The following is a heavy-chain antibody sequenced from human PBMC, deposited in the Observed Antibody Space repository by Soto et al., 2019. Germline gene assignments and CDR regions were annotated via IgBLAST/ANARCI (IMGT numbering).Heavy chain of an antibody. CDR2: IIPMVDIV. V-gene: IGHV1-69*02. CDR1: GGTFSSET. J-gene: IGHJ5*02. CDR3: STWFDP. Sequence: QVQLVQSGAEVKKPGSSVRVSCKASGGTFSSETISWVRQAPGQGLEWMGRIIPMVDIVNYAQRLQGRVTITADKSTSTVYMELSSLRSEDTDVYYCSTWFDPWGQGSLVTVSS.